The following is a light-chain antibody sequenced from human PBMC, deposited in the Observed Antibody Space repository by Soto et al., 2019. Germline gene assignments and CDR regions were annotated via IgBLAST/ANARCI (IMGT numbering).Light chain of an antibody. CDR2: KAS. J-gene: IGKJ1*01. V-gene: IGKV1-5*03. CDR3: QQYQNFCS. Sequence: DIQMPQSPSTLSASVGDRVTITCRASQSISDWLAWYQHKPGTAPKLLIYKASSLESGVPSRFSGSGSGTEFTLTISSLQPDDFATYYCQQYQNFCSFGQGTK. CDR1: QSISDW.